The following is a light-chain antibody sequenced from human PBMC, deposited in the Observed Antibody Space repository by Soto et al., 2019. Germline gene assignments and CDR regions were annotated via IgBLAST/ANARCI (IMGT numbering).Light chain of an antibody. CDR3: LHTLSAPST. CDR1: QSIDKC. V-gene: IGKV1-39*01. CDR2: AAS. J-gene: IGKJ1*01. Sequence: DIQMTPSTSSLSASIGDRVTITCRASQSIDKCLIWYQQKPGKAPKLLIYAASTLQNGVPSRFSGSGSGTDFTLTISSLQRGDLVTYYCLHTLSAPSTFGQGTSVEIK.